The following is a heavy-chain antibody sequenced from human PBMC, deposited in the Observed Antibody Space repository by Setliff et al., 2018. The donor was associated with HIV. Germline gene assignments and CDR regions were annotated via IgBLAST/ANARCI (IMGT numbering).Heavy chain of an antibody. CDR3: ARDGIAVAGTAFDI. CDR2: INHSGST. J-gene: IGHJ3*02. D-gene: IGHD6-19*01. V-gene: IGHV4-34*01. CDR1: GGSFSGYY. Sequence: SETLSLTCAVYGGSFSGYYWSWIRQPPGKGLEWIGEINHSGSTNYNPSLKSRVTISVDTSKNQFSLKLSSVTAADTAVYYCARDGIAVAGTAFDIWGQGTVVTVSS.